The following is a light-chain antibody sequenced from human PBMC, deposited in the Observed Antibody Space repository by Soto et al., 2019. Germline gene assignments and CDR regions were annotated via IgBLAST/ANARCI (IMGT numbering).Light chain of an antibody. V-gene: IGKV1-5*01. CDR3: QQYNSQSWT. CDR2: DAS. J-gene: IGKJ1*01. Sequence: DIQMTQSPSTLSGSVGDRVTITCRASQSVRSWLAWYQQKPGRAPKFLIYDASSLESGVPSTFSGSGSGTEFTLTISSLQPDDFAIYYCQQYNSQSWTFGPGTKGDIK. CDR1: QSVRSW.